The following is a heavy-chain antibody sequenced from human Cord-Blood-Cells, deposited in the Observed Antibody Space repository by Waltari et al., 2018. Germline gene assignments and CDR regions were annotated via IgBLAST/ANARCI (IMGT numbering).Heavy chain of an antibody. CDR1: GFTFSSYW. CDR3: ARGWGGVDY. CDR2: IKQDGSEK. V-gene: IGHV3-7*01. J-gene: IGHJ4*02. Sequence: PPSGFTFSSYWMSWVRQAPGKGLEWVANIKQDGSEKYYVDSVKGRFTISRDNAKNSLYLQMNSLRAEDTAVYYCARGWGGVDYWGRGTLVTVSS. D-gene: IGHD1-26*01.